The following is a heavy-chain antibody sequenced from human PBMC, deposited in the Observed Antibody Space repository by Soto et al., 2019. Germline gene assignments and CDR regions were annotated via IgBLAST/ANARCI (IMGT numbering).Heavy chain of an antibody. CDR3: TRDARGPISDSYLDS. CDR1: GSTLTDYG. J-gene: IGHJ4*02. V-gene: IGHV1-18*04. D-gene: IGHD3-10*01. CDR2: ISGYNGNR. Sequence: QLQLVQSGTEVKKVGASVKVSCKVAGSTLTDYGLTWVRQAPGQGLEWVGWISGYNGNRDSAEKFQGRVTMTTDTSTSTVYMELTSLRSDDTAVYFCTRDARGPISDSYLDSWGQGTLVIVSS.